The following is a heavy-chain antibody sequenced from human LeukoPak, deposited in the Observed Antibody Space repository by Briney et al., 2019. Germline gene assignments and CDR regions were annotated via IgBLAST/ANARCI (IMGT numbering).Heavy chain of an antibody. CDR2: FIPIFGTA. CDR3: ARALRPDIVATIANYYYYGMDV. J-gene: IGHJ6*02. Sequence: ASVKVSCKASGGTFSSYAISWVRQAPGQGLEWMGGFIPIFGTANYAQKFQGRVTITADESTSTAYMELSSLRSEDTAVYYCARALRPDIVATIANYYYYGMDVWGQGTTVTVSS. D-gene: IGHD5-12*01. V-gene: IGHV1-69*13. CDR1: GGTFSSYA.